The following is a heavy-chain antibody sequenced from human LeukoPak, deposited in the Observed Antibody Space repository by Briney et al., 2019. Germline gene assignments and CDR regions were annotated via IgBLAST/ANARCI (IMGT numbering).Heavy chain of an antibody. Sequence: GGSLRLSCAASGFTFSGYAMSWVRQAPGKGLEWVSTLSGSGITTYYADSVKGRFTISRDNSKNTLYLQMNSLRAEDTAVYYCAKGIYSSGWSYFDYWGQGTLVTVSS. J-gene: IGHJ4*02. CDR1: GFTFSGYA. CDR2: LSGSGITT. V-gene: IGHV3-23*01. D-gene: IGHD6-19*01. CDR3: AKGIYSSGWSYFDY.